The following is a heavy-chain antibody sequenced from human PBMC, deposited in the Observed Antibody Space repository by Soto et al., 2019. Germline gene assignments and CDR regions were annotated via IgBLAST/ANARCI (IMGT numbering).Heavy chain of an antibody. CDR3: ARDTAAGDNWFDP. J-gene: IGHJ5*02. CDR2: ISHKSSAI. D-gene: IGHD6-13*01. Sequence: GGSLRLSCAASGFTFSNYAMNWVRQAPGKGLEWVSYISHKSSAIYHADSVKGRFTIPRDNSKNTLYLQMNSLRAEDTAVYYCARDTAAGDNWFDPWGQGTLVTVSS. V-gene: IGHV3-48*01. CDR1: GFTFSNYA.